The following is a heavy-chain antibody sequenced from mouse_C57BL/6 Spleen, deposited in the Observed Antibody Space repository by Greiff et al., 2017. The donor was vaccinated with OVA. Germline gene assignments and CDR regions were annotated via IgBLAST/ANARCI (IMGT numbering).Heavy chain of an antibody. D-gene: IGHD2-1*01. CDR2: IYPRDGST. J-gene: IGHJ2*01. CDR1: GYTFTSYD. Sequence: VQRVESGPELVKPGASVKLSCKASGYTFTSYDINWVKQRPGQGLEWIGWIYPRDGSTKYNEKFKGKATLTVDTSSSTAYMELHSLTSEDSAVYFCASYGNYASRYWGQGTTLTVSS. V-gene: IGHV1-85*01. CDR3: ASYGNYASRY.